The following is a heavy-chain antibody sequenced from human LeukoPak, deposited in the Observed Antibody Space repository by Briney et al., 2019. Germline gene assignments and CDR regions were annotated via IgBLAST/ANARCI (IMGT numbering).Heavy chain of an antibody. Sequence: GGSLRLSCAVSGFTFSSYGMHWVRQAPGKGLEWVAVIWYDGSNKYYADSVKGRFTISRDNSKNTLYLQMNSLRAEDTAVYYCATLMLGVTYYYDSSGYYPLDYWGQGTLVTVSS. CDR2: IWYDGSNK. CDR1: GFTFSSYG. CDR3: ATLMLGVTYYYDSSGYYPLDY. V-gene: IGHV3-33*01. D-gene: IGHD3-22*01. J-gene: IGHJ4*02.